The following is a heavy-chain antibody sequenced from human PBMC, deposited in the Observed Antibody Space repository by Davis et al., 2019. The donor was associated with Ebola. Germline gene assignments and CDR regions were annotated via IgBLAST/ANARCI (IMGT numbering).Heavy chain of an antibody. J-gene: IGHJ4*02. D-gene: IGHD2-15*01. CDR1: GYTFTSYG. Sequence: ASVKVSCKASGYTFTSYGISWVRQAPGQGLEWMGWINTNTGNPTYAQGFTGRFVFSLDTSVSTAYLQISSLKAEDTAVYYCARESSCSGGSCYPGGFDYWGQGTLVTVSS. V-gene: IGHV7-4-1*02. CDR2: INTNTGNP. CDR3: ARESSCSGGSCYPGGFDY.